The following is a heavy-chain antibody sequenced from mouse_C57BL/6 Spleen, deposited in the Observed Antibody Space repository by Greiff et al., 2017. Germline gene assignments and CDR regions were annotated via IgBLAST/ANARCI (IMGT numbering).Heavy chain of an antibody. D-gene: IGHD2-3*01. J-gene: IGHJ2*01. V-gene: IGHV5-4*01. CDR1: GFTFSSYA. CDR2: ISDGGSYT. Sequence: EVQVVESGGGLVKPGGSLKLSCAASGFTFSSYAMSWVRQTPEKRLEWVATISDGGSYTYYPDNVKGRFTISRDNAKNNLYLQMSHLKSEDTAMYYCARETDGYFFDYWGQGTTLTVSS. CDR3: ARETDGYFFDY.